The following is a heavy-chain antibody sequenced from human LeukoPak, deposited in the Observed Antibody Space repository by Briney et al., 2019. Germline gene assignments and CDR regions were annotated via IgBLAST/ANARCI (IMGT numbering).Heavy chain of an antibody. CDR2: IFYSGST. CDR3: ARDLGTAAGIAFDI. J-gene: IGHJ3*02. D-gene: IGHD6-13*01. Sequence: PSETLSLTCTVSGDSISSSSYYWGWIRQPPGKGLAWIGSIFYSGSTYYNPSLKSRVTVSLDTSKNQFFLKLSSVTAADTAVYYCARDLGTAAGIAFDIWGQGTMVTVSS. V-gene: IGHV4-39*07. CDR1: GDSISSSSYY.